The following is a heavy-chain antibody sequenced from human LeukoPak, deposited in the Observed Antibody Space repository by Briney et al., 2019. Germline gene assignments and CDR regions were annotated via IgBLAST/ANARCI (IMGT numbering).Heavy chain of an antibody. CDR2: TKEDGREK. CDR1: GIIFSTYW. D-gene: IGHD6-6*01. CDR3: ARGLSTSPGVDY. V-gene: IGHV3-7*01. J-gene: IGHJ4*02. Sequence: PGGPLRLSCSPSGIIFSTYWMNWVRQAPGKALEWVANTKEDGREKDYADSVKGRFTISRDNVKKSVFLQMNSLRDEDTAVDYCARGLSTSPGVDYWGQGTLVTVSS.